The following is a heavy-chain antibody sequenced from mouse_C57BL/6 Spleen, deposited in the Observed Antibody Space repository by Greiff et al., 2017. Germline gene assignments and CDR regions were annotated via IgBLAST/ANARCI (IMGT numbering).Heavy chain of an antibody. D-gene: IGHD2-3*01. CDR1: GYSITSGYY. CDR3: ARDSDGYFSY. CDR2: ISYDGSN. J-gene: IGHJ2*01. Sequence: VQLKESGPGLVKPSQSLSLTCSVTGYSITSGYYWNWIRQFPGNKLEWMGYISYDGSNNYNPSLKNRISITRDTSKNQFFLKLNSVTTEDTATYYCARDSDGYFSYWGQGTTLTVSS. V-gene: IGHV3-6*01.